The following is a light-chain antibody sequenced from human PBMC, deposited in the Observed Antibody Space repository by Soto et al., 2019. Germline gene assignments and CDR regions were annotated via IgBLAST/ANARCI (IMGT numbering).Light chain of an antibody. J-gene: IGKJ1*01. CDR2: GAS. CDR3: QQYGSSRWT. CDR1: QSVTSSF. Sequence: EPVFAHSPCTISLSRLDSVTQPCRASQSVTSSFLAWYQQKPGQAPRLLIYGASSRATGIPDRFSGSGSGADFTLTMSGLEPEDFAVYYCQQYGSSRWTFGQGTKVDI. V-gene: IGKV3-20*01.